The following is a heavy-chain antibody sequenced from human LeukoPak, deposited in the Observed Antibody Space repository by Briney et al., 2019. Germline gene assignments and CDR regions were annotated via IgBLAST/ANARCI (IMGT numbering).Heavy chain of an antibody. CDR2: MYTSGTT. D-gene: IGHD3-9*01. J-gene: IGHJ3*02. CDR1: GDSIGSYY. V-gene: IGHV4-4*07. CDR3: ARDPYYDILTGYLIRGTFDI. Sequence: SETLSLTCTVSGDSIGSYYWSWIRQSAGKGLEWIGRMYTSGTTDYNPSLKSRVTMSVDTPKNQFSLKLNSVTAADTAVYYCARDPYYDILTGYLIRGTFDIWGLGTMVTVSS.